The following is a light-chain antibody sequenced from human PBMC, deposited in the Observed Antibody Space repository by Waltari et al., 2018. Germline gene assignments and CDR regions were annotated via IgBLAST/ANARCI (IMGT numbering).Light chain of an antibody. Sequence: QSVRPQPPSASGTPGQGFPIPCSGRGFTIGSHTLTWYQQLPGTAPKLIMFGNNHRPSGVPGRFSGSKSGTSASLAISGLQSEDEADYYCGVWDDSLNGVVFGGGTKLTVL. J-gene: IGLJ2*01. V-gene: IGLV1-44*01. CDR1: GFTIGSHT. CDR2: GNN. CDR3: GVWDDSLNGVV.